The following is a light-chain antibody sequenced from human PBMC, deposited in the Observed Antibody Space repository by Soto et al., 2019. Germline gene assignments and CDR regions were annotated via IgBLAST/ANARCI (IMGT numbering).Light chain of an antibody. J-gene: IGLJ2*01. CDR2: DVS. CDR3: CSYAGIYTLL. CDR1: SSDVGGYNY. V-gene: IGLV2-11*01. Sequence: QSALTQPRSVSGSPGQSVTISCTGTSSDVGGYNYVSWYQQHPGKAPKLMIYDVSKRPSGVPDRFSGSKSGNTASVAISGLQAEDEADYYCCSYAGIYTLLFGGGTKLTVL.